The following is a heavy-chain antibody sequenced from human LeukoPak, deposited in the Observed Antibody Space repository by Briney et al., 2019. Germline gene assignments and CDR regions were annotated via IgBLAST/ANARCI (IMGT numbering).Heavy chain of an antibody. CDR1: GFTFSSYA. D-gene: IGHD6-19*01. CDR3: AKGEQWLVRNNWFDP. V-gene: IGHV3-23*01. Sequence: PGGSLRLSCAASGFTFSSYAMSWVRQAPGKGLEWVSAISGSGGSTYYADSVKGRFTIPRDNSKNTLYLQMNSLRAEDTAVYYCAKGEQWLVRNNWFDPWGQGTLVTVSS. J-gene: IGHJ5*02. CDR2: ISGSGGST.